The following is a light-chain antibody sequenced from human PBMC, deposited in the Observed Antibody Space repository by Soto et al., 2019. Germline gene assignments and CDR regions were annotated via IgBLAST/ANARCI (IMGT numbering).Light chain of an antibody. CDR1: SANIESHA. CDR3: ATWDDAVQGVI. J-gene: IGLJ7*01. V-gene: IGLV1-44*01. Sequence: QSVLTQPPSVSGTPGQKVSISCSGSSANIESHAVDWYQHFPGTAPKLVIYSNNERPSGVPDRFSGSKSGTSASLAINGLQSEDEADYYCATWDDAVQGVIFGGGTQITV. CDR2: SNN.